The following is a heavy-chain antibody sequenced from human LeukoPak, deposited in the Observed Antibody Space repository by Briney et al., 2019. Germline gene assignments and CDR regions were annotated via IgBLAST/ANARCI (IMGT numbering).Heavy chain of an antibody. CDR3: ARASDSLSFDY. Sequence: PSETLSLTCTVSGGSISSYYWSWIRQPPGKGLEWIGYIYYSGSTNYNPSLKSRVTISVDTSKNQFSLKLSSVTAADTAVYYCARASDSLSFDYWGQGTLVTVSS. CDR1: GGSISSYY. J-gene: IGHJ4*02. CDR2: IYYSGST. D-gene: IGHD2-15*01. V-gene: IGHV4-59*01.